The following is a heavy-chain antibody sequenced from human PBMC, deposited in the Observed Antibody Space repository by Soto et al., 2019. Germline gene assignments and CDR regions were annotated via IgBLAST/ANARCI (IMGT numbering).Heavy chain of an antibody. CDR2: IYYSGST. V-gene: IGHV4-39*01. D-gene: IGHD1-1*01. J-gene: IGHJ4*02. Sequence: QMQLQESGPGLVKPSETLSLTCTVSGGSISRNSYYWGWIRQPPGKGLEWIGSIYYSGSTYYNPSPKSRVPLPVDTSKNQFSLKRSSVTAADTAVYYCARHDWNGVDYWGQGTLVTVSS. CDR1: GGSISRNSYY. CDR3: ARHDWNGVDY.